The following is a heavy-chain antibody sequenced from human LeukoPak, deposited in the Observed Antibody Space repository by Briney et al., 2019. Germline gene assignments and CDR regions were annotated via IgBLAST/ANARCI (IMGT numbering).Heavy chain of an antibody. D-gene: IGHD6-19*01. CDR3: ARITVAVAGTWPYYYYYYMDV. CDR2: IIPIFGTA. CDR1: GGTFSSYA. Sequence: SVKVTCKASGGTFSSYAISWARQAPGQGLEWMGGIIPIFGTANYAQKFQGRVTITRNTSISTAYMELSSLRSEDTAVYYCARITVAVAGTWPYYYYYYMDVWGKGTTVTVSS. V-gene: IGHV1-69*05. J-gene: IGHJ6*03.